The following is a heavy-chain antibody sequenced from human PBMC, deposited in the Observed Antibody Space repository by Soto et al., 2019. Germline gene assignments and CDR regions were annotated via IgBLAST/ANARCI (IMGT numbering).Heavy chain of an antibody. CDR3: ARDRSGGYCSGGSCVDAFDI. D-gene: IGHD2-15*01. CDR2: IIPIFGTA. CDR1: GGTFSSYA. V-gene: IGHV1-69*06. Sequence: QVQLVQSGAEVKKPGSSVKVSCKASGGTFSSYAISWVRQAPGQGLEWMGGIIPIFGTANYAQKFQGRVTITADKSTSTAYMELSSLRSEDTAVYYCARDRSGGYCSGGSCVDAFDIWGQGTMVTVSS. J-gene: IGHJ3*02.